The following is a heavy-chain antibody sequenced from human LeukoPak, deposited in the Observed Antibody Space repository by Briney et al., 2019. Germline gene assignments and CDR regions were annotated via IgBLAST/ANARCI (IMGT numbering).Heavy chain of an antibody. CDR2: IYYSGSI. V-gene: IGHV4-59*01. CDR3: ARYQPLYGMDV. J-gene: IGHJ6*02. CDR1: GGSISSYF. Sequence: SGTLSLTCTVSGGSISSYFWTWIRQPPGKGLEWIGYIYYSGSIDYNPSLKSRVTISVDTSKNQLSLKLNSVTAADTAVYYCARYQPLYGMDVWGQGTTVTVSS.